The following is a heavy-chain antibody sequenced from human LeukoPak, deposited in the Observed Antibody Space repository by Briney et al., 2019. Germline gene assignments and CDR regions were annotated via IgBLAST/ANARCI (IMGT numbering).Heavy chain of an antibody. CDR3: ARVLIAAAGSPFDY. CDR1: GVSISSGGHY. CDR2: IYYTGST. V-gene: IGHV4-31*03. Sequence: SETLSLTCNVSGVSISSGGHYWSWIRQDPGKGLEWIGYIYYTGSTHYNPSLKSRVTLSVDTSKNQFSLKLSSVTAADTAVYYCARVLIAAAGSPFDYWGQGTLVTVSS. D-gene: IGHD6-13*01. J-gene: IGHJ4*02.